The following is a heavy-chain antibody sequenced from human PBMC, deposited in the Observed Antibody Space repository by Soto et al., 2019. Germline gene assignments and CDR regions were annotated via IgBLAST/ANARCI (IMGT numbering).Heavy chain of an antibody. Sequence: QVQLVQSGAEVKKPGASVKVSCKASGYTFTTYDISWVRQAPGQGLEWMGRISPYNGNTNDPQSPQGRLTMTTDTSTTTAYMELRSLRSDDTAVYYCARDPYHVLMVNAPNLYGMDVWGQGTTVTVSS. CDR2: ISPYNGNT. CDR3: ARDPYHVLMVNAPNLYGMDV. CDR1: GYTFTTYD. D-gene: IGHD2-8*01. J-gene: IGHJ6*02. V-gene: IGHV1-18*01.